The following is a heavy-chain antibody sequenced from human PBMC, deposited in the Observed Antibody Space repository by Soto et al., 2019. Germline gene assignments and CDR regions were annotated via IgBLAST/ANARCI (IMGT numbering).Heavy chain of an antibody. D-gene: IGHD2-2*01. CDR3: ARDRLEYCSSTSCPRVDLFDP. Sequence: SETLSLTCPVSGCSISSGGYYWSWIRQHPGKGLEWIGYIYYSGSTYYNPSLKSRVTISVDTSKNQFSLKLSSVTAADTAVYYCARDRLEYCSSTSCPRVDLFDPWGQGTLVTV. CDR2: IYYSGST. V-gene: IGHV4-31*03. CDR1: GCSISSGGYY. J-gene: IGHJ5*02.